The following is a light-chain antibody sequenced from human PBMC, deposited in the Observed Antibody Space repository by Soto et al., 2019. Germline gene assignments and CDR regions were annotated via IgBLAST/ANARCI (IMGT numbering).Light chain of an antibody. Sequence: QSALTQPASVSGSPGQSITISCTGTSSDVGGYNYVSWYQQHPGKAPTLMIYDVSNRPSGVSNRFSGSKSGNTASLTISGLQAEDEADYYCSSYTSSSTFYVFGTGTKVTVL. CDR2: DVS. J-gene: IGLJ1*01. CDR3: SSYTSSSTFYV. CDR1: SSDVGGYNY. V-gene: IGLV2-14*01.